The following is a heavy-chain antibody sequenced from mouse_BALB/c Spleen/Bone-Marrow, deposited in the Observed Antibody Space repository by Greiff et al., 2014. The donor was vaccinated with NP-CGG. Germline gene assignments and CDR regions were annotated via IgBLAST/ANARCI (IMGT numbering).Heavy chain of an antibody. CDR2: IYPGSGST. D-gene: IGHD2-1*01. J-gene: IGHJ4*01. CDR1: GYTFTDYV. Sequence: QVQLKESGPELVKPGAPVKMSCKASGYTFTDYVITWVKQRTGQGLEWIGEIYPGSGSTYYNEKFKGKATLTADKSSNTAYMQLGSLTSEDSAVYFCARLDGNYRYAMDYWGQGTSVTVSS. V-gene: IGHV1-77*01. CDR3: ARLDGNYRYAMDY.